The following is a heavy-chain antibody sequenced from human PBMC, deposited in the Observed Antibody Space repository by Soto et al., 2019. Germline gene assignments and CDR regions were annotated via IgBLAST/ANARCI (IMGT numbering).Heavy chain of an antibody. V-gene: IGHV3-9*01. CDR2: ISWNSGSI. D-gene: IGHD2-2*02. CDR3: AKDSRYCSSTTCYTLDY. CDR1: GFTFDDYA. Sequence: ESGGGLVQPGRSLRLSCAASGFTFDDYAMHWVRQAPGKGLEWVSGISWNSGSIDYADSVKGRFTISRDNGKNSLYMQMNSLRAEDTALYYCAKDSRYCSSTTCYTLDYWGQGTLVTVSS. J-gene: IGHJ4*02.